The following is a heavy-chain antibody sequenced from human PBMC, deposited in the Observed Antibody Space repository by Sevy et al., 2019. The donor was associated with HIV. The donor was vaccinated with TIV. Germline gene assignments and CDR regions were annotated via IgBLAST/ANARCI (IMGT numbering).Heavy chain of an antibody. CDR1: GGSINNYY. CDR2: IYYSGST. CDR3: ARESIATVGDFDY. J-gene: IGHJ4*02. Sequence: SETLSLTCTVSGGSINNYYWSWIRQPPGKGLQWIGYIYYSGSTNYNSSLKSRVTMSVDTSKNQFSLKLSSVTAADTAIYYCARESIATVGDFDYWGQGTLVTVSS. V-gene: IGHV4-59*01. D-gene: IGHD6-13*01.